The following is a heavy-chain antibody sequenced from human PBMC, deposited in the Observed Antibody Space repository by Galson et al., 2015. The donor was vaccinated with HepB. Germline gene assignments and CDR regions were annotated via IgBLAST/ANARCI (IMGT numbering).Heavy chain of an antibody. V-gene: IGHV3-30*18. Sequence: LRLSCAASGFTFISYGMHWVRQAPGKGLEWVAVISYDGTNKYFADSVKGRFTISRDNSKNTLYLQMSSLRSDDTAVYYCAKGGLLWFGESRGMDAWGQGTTVTVSS. CDR1: GFTFISYG. J-gene: IGHJ6*02. CDR2: ISYDGTNK. D-gene: IGHD3-10*01. CDR3: AKGGLLWFGESRGMDA.